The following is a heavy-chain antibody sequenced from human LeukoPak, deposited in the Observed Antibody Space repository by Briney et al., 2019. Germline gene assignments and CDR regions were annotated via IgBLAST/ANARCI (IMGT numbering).Heavy chain of an antibody. V-gene: IGHV4-59*01. J-gene: IGHJ6*02. Sequence: SETLSLTCTVSGGYISSYYWSWIRQPPGKGREGTGYIYYRGSTNYNPSLKSRVTISLDTSKNHSSLKLSSLNAAATAVYYSARVGVDTAMEDYYGMDVWGQGTTVTVSS. D-gene: IGHD5-18*01. CDR2: IYYRGST. CDR1: GGYISSYY. CDR3: ARVGVDTAMEDYYGMDV.